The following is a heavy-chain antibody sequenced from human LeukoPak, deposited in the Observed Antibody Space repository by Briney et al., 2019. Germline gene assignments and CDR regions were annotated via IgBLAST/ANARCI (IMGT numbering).Heavy chain of an antibody. CDR3: ARLGGPRDYYYGMDV. V-gene: IGHV1-18*01. CDR2: ISAYNGNT. Sequence: ASVKVSCKASGYTFTSYGISWVRQAPGQGLEWMGWISAYNGNTNYAQKLQGRVTMTTDTSTSTAYMELRSLRSDGTAVYYCARLGGPRDYYYGMDVWGQGTTVTVSS. CDR1: GYTFTSYG. D-gene: IGHD2-15*01. J-gene: IGHJ6*02.